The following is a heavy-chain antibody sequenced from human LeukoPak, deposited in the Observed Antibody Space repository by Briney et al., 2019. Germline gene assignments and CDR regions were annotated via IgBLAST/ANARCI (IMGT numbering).Heavy chain of an antibody. V-gene: IGHV3-11*01. CDR3: ASGKWARSRGAFDI. Sequence: GGSLRLSCVASGFIFSDYYMTWIRQAPGKGLDWVSYITTNDSIMYYADSVKGRFTISRDNAKNSLYLQMNNLRAEDTAVYYCASGKWARSRGAFDIWGQGTMVTVSS. J-gene: IGHJ3*02. D-gene: IGHD5-12*01. CDR1: GFIFSDYY. CDR2: ITTNDSIM.